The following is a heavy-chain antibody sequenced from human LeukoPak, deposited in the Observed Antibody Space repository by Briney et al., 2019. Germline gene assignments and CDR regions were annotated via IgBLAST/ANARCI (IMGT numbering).Heavy chain of an antibody. CDR1: GINFRSSG. J-gene: IGHJ4*02. CDR3: AREGGRAAPGRFDY. CDR2: IQNDGTDK. Sequence: GGSLRLSCAASGINFRSSGMHWVRQAPGKGLEWVTFIQNDGTDKSYAASVQGRFTISRGNSKNTVYLHMNSLRADDTALYYCAREGGRAAPGRFDYWGQGTLVTVSS. V-gene: IGHV3-30*02. D-gene: IGHD6-13*01.